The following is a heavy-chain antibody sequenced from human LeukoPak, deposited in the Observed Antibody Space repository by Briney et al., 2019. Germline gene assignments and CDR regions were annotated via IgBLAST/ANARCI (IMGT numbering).Heavy chain of an antibody. CDR1: GGSISSYY. Sequence: SETLSLTCTVSGGSISSYYWSWIRQPAGKGLEWIGRIYTSGSTNYNPSLKSRVTMSVDTSKNQFSLKLSSVTAADTAVHYCARDLYYYDSSGPFDYWGQGTLVTVSS. J-gene: IGHJ4*02. CDR2: IYTSGST. D-gene: IGHD3-22*01. CDR3: ARDLYYYDSSGPFDY. V-gene: IGHV4-4*07.